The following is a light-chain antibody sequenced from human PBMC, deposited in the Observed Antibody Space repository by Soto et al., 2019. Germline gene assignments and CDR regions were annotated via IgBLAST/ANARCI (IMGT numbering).Light chain of an antibody. CDR3: QQRSDWPIT. J-gene: IGKJ5*01. CDR2: DAS. CDR1: QSIRSY. Sequence: EIVLTQSPATLSLSPGEGATLSCRASQSIRSYLAWYQQKPGQAPRLLIYDASNRAAGVPARFSGSGSGTDFTLSISSLEPEDFAVYYCQQRSDWPITFGQGTRLEIK. V-gene: IGKV3-11*01.